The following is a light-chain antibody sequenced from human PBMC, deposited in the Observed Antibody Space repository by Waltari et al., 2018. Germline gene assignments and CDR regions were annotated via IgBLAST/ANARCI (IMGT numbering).Light chain of an antibody. CDR3: CSYAGSGIYV. Sequence: QSALTQPASVSGSPGQSITVSCTGTSSAVGSYKLVPWFQQYPDTAPKLIIFEVNKRPSGVSNRFSGSKSGNTASLTISGLQAGDEADYYCCSYAGSGIYVFGTGAKVTVL. CDR2: EVN. V-gene: IGLV2-23*02. CDR1: SSAVGSYKL. J-gene: IGLJ1*01.